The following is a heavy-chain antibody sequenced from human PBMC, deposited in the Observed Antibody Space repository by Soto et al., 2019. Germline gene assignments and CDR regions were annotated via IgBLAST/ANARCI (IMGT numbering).Heavy chain of an antibody. CDR2: IHYSGST. Sequence: QVQLQESGPGLVKPSETLSLTCTVSGDSINSYYWSWIRQTPGKGLEWIAYIHYSGSTNQNPSLKSAVTTSVDTPKKQLSLKLNAVTAADTAVYYGARHVSGGRAFDVWVQGTMVSVSS. V-gene: IGHV4-59*08. CDR1: GDSINSYY. D-gene: IGHD6-13*01. CDR3: ARHVSGGRAFDV. J-gene: IGHJ3*01.